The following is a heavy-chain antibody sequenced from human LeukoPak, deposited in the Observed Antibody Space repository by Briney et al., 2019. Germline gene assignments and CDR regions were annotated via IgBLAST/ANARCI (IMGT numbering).Heavy chain of an antibody. CDR3: AKGRGSMIIVPKEVGV. D-gene: IGHD3-22*01. CDR1: GFTFSSHG. J-gene: IGHJ6*04. CDR2: IWYDGGNK. Sequence: AGGSLRLSCAASGFTFSSHGMHWVRQAPGKGLEWVAVIWYDGGNKFYADSVKGRFTISRDNSKNTLYLQMNSLRVEDTAVYYCAKGRGSMIIVPKEVGVWGKGTTVTVSS. V-gene: IGHV3-33*06.